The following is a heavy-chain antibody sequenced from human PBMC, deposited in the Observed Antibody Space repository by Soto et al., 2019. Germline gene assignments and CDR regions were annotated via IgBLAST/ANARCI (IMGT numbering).Heavy chain of an antibody. V-gene: IGHV4-59*01. D-gene: IGHD5-12*01. CDR3: ARRYSGYGYYFDY. J-gene: IGHJ4*02. CDR1: CGPISGFY. CDR2: IYYSGSV. Sequence: PSETLSLTCTVACGPISGFYWSWIRQSPGKGLEWIGHIYYSGSVTSNPSLKSRVTISLDTSKNQFSLKLSSVTAADTAVYYCARRYSGYGYYFDYWGQGTLVTVSS.